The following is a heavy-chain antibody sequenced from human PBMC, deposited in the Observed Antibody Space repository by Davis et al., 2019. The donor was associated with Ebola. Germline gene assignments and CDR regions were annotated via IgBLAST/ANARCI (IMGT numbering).Heavy chain of an antibody. J-gene: IGHJ4*02. D-gene: IGHD2-21*02. CDR1: GYTFTGYY. CDR2: INTNTGNP. Sequence: ASVKVSCKASGYTFTGYYMHWVRQAPGQGLEWMGWINTNTGNPTYAQGFTGRFVFSLDTSVSTAYLQISSLKAEDTAVYYCARKGDSLEGPYDYWGQGTLVTVSS. CDR3: ARKGDSLEGPYDY. V-gene: IGHV7-4-1*02.